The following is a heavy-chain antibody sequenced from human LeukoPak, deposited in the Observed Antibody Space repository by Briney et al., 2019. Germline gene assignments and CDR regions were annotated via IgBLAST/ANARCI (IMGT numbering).Heavy chain of an antibody. CDR1: GFTFSSYA. D-gene: IGHD3-10*01. J-gene: IGHJ4*02. Sequence: PGGSLRLSCAASGFTFSSYAMSWVRQAPGKGLEWVSSISGSGSSTYFADSVKGRFTISSDNSKNTLYLQMNSLRAEDTAVYYCAKDRMVRGVIPYYSDYWGQGTLVTVSS. V-gene: IGHV3-23*01. CDR2: ISGSGSST. CDR3: AKDRMVRGVIPYYSDY.